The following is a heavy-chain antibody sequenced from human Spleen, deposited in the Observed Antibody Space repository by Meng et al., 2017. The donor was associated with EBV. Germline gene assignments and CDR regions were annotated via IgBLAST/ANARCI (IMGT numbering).Heavy chain of an antibody. J-gene: IGHJ4*02. CDR1: GITFSKTW. Sequence: VQRWAAGGGCVPPGWSLRLSCAASGITFSKTWMSWVRQAPGKGLEWVGRIKGKTDGGTKDYAAPVKGRFTISRDDSKKTVYLEMNSLKTEDTAIYYCTTNRGSKWGQGTLVTVSS. CDR3: TTNRGSK. V-gene: IGHV3-15*01. D-gene: IGHD1-26*01. CDR2: IKGKTDGGTK.